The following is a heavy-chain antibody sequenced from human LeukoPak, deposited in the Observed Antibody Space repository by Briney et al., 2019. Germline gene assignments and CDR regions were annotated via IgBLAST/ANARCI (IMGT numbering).Heavy chain of an antibody. CDR2: IRSKAYGGTT. CDR1: GFTFGDYA. CDR3: TRVGDRDRGYSYGYLDP. Sequence: GGSLRLSCTASGFTFGDYAMSWFRQAPGKGLEWVGFIRSKAYGGTTEYAASVKGRFTISRDDSKSIAYLQMNSLKTEDTAVYYCTRVGDRDRGYSYGYLDPWGQGTLVTVSS. D-gene: IGHD5-18*01. J-gene: IGHJ5*02. V-gene: IGHV3-49*03.